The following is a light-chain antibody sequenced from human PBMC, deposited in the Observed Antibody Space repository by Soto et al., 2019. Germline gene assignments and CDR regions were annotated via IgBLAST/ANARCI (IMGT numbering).Light chain of an antibody. CDR2: DAS. CDR1: QSISSC. CDR3: QQYNSYSWT. Sequence: DIQMAQSPSALSASVGDRVTLTCRASQSISSCLAWYRQKPGKAPKLLIYDASSVESGVPSRFSGSGSGTEITLTISRLQPDDFATYYCQQYNSYSWTFGQGTKVDIK. J-gene: IGKJ1*01. V-gene: IGKV1-5*01.